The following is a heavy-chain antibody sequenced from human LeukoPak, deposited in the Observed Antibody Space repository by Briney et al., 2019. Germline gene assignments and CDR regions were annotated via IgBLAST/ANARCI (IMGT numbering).Heavy chain of an antibody. J-gene: IGHJ4*02. Sequence: ASVNVSCKASGGTFSSYAISWVRQAPGQGLEWMGIINPSGGSTSYAQKFQGRVTMTRDTSTSTVYMELSSLRSEDTAVYYCAREQRDTDFFDYWGQGTLVTVSS. V-gene: IGHV1-46*01. CDR2: INPSGGST. D-gene: IGHD5-18*01. CDR3: AREQRDTDFFDY. CDR1: GGTFSSYA.